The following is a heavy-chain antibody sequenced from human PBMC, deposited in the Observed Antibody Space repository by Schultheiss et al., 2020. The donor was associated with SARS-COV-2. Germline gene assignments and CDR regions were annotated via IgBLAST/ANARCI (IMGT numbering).Heavy chain of an antibody. CDR3: ARERRSLGYGDYGGYYYYGMDV. V-gene: IGHV3-30*03. D-gene: IGHD4-17*01. J-gene: IGHJ6*02. CDR1: GFTFSSYG. Sequence: GGSLRLSCAASGFTFSSYGMHWVRQAPGKGLEWVAVISYDGSNKYYADSVKGRFTISRDNSKNTLYLQMNSLRAEDTAVYYCARERRSLGYGDYGGYYYYGMDVWGQGTTVTVSS. CDR2: ISYDGSNK.